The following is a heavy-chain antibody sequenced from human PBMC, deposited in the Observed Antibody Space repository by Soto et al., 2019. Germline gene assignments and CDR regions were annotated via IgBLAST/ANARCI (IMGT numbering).Heavy chain of an antibody. D-gene: IGHD6-13*01. V-gene: IGHV4-61*01. CDR3: ATSGDSSSSHYYYGMKV. CDR2: IYNSGST. CDR1: GGSLRSGRDD. Sequence: LSLNCVVPGGSLRSGRDDWTWILQPPGKGLEWIGYIYNSGSTKYNPSLKSRVTISIDTSKNQFSLKLTSVTAADTAVYYCATSGDSSSSHYYYGMKVWGQGTTVKVS. J-gene: IGHJ6*02.